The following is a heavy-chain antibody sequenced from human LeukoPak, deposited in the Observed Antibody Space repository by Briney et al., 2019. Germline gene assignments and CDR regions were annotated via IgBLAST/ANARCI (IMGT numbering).Heavy chain of an antibody. J-gene: IGHJ4*02. V-gene: IGHV3-23*01. CDR3: AKDLGWELPAEAY. CDR2: IYGSGVSI. Sequence: GGSLRLSCVASGFTFKSHVMNWVRQAPGKGLEWLATIYGSGVSISYADSVKGRFTISRDNSNNTLYLQMNSLRAEDTAMYYCAKDLGWELPAEAYWGQGILVTVSS. CDR1: GFTFKSHV. D-gene: IGHD1-26*01.